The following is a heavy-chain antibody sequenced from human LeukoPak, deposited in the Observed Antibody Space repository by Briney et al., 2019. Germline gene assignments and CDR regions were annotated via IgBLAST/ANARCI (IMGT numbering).Heavy chain of an antibody. CDR2: MNPNSGNT. V-gene: IGHV1-8*03. CDR3: ARGPLRFYTLSYYYYYMDV. Sequence: ASVKVSCKASGYTFTGHYMHWVRQAPGQGLEWMGWMNPNSGNTGYAQKFQGRVTITRNTSISTAYMELSSLRSEDTAVYYCARGPLRFYTLSYYYYYMDVWGKGTTVTVSS. J-gene: IGHJ6*03. CDR1: GYTFTGHY. D-gene: IGHD3-3*01.